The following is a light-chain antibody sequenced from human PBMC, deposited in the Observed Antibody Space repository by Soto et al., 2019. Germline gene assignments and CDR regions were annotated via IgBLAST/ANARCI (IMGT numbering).Light chain of an antibody. J-gene: IGKJ5*01. CDR2: GAS. V-gene: IGKV3-20*01. Sequence: EIVMTQSPATLSVSPGERATLSCRSSQSVSSSYLAWYQQKPGQAPRLLIYGASSRATGIPDRFSGSGSGTDFTLTISRLEPEDFAVYYCQYYGSSHSNTFGQGTRLEI. CDR1: QSVSSSY. CDR3: QYYGSSHSNT.